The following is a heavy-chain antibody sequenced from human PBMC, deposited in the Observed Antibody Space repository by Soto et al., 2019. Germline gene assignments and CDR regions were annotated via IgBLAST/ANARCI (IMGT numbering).Heavy chain of an antibody. J-gene: IGHJ6*03. V-gene: IGHV3-7*01. CDR1: GFTFSSDW. D-gene: IGHD1-1*01. CDR3: ATHSYNWNDYRWYYYYMDV. Sequence: GGSLRLSCAASGFTFSSDWMSWVRQAPGKGLEWVANIKQDGSEKYYVDSVKGRFTISRDNAKNSLYLQMNSLRAEDTAVYYCATHSYNWNDYRWYYYYMDVWGKGTTVTVSS. CDR2: IKQDGSEK.